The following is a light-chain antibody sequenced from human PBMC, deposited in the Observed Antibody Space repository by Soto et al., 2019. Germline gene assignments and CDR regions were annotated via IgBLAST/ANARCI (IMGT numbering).Light chain of an antibody. V-gene: IGKV1-5*01. CDR1: QNVNTW. CDR3: QHYNSYSEA. J-gene: IGKJ1*01. Sequence: DIQLTQSPSTLSASVGDRVTITRRASQNVNTWVAWYQQKPGKAPKLLIYAASSLQSGVPSRFSGSGSGTEFTLTISSLQPDDFATYYCQHYNSYSEAFGQGTKVDI. CDR2: AAS.